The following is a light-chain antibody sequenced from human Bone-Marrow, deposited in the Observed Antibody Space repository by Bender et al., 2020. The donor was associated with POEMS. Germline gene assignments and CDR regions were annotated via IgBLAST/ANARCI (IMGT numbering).Light chain of an antibody. CDR1: NIGIKS. J-gene: IGLJ2*01. Sequence: SYVLTQAPSVSVAPGQTARITCGGNNIGIKSVHWYQQKPGQAPVLVVYANSDRPSGIPGRFSGSNSGNTATLTISRVEAGDEADYYCQVWHFTDHVAFGGGTKLTVL. CDR3: QVWHFTDHVA. V-gene: IGLV3-21*02. CDR2: ANS.